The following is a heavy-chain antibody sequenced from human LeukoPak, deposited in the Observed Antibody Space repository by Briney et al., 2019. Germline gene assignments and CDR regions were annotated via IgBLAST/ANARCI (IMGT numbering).Heavy chain of an antibody. CDR3: ARSDSSGYFYFDY. CDR1: GFTFSSYG. J-gene: IGHJ4*02. D-gene: IGHD3-22*01. V-gene: IGHV3-33*01. Sequence: PGGSLRLSCAASGFTFSSYGMHWVRQAPGKGLEWVAVIWYDGSNKYYADSVKGRFTISRDNAKNSLYLQMNSLRAEDTAVYYCARSDSSGYFYFDYWGQGTLVTVPS. CDR2: IWYDGSNK.